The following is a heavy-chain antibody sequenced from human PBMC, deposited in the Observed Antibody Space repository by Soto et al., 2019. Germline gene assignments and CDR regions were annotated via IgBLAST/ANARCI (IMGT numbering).Heavy chain of an antibody. Sequence: QVQLVQSGAEVKKPGSSMKISCKASGGLFSSYAISWVRQAPGQGLEWMGGIIPVFGTTNYAQKFQDRVTITADESTNTAYMDLSSLRSEDTAIYYCAMGGSPYVWFNEFWGQGTPVTVSS. CDR2: IIPVFGTT. CDR3: AMGGSPYVWFNEF. J-gene: IGHJ4*02. D-gene: IGHD3-16*01. V-gene: IGHV1-69*01. CDR1: GGLFSSYA.